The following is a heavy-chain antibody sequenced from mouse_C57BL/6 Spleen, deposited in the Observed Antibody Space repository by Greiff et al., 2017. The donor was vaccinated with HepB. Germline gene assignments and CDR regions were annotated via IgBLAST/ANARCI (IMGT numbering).Heavy chain of an antibody. J-gene: IGHJ2*01. CDR3: ARRKVITTVVEDYFDY. V-gene: IGHV1-42*01. CDR2: INPSTGGT. CDR1: GYSFTGYY. Sequence: VHVKQSGPELVKPGASVKISCKASGYSFTGYYMNWVKQSPEKSLEWIGEINPSTGGTTYNQKFKAKATLTVDKSSSTAYMQLKSLTSEDSAVYYCARRKVITTVVEDYFDYWGQGTTLTVSS. D-gene: IGHD1-1*01.